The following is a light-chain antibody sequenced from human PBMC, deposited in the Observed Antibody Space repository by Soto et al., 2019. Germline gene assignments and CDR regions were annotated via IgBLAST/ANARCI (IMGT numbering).Light chain of an antibody. V-gene: IGLV2-8*01. CDR3: SSYAGSNTDVV. J-gene: IGLJ2*01. CDR1: SSDVGGYNY. CDR2: EVN. Sequence: QPVLTQPPSASGSPGQSVTISCTGTSSDVGGYNYVSWYQQHPGKVPKLMIYEVNKRASGVPDRFSGSKSGNTASLTVSGLQAEDEADYYCSSYAGSNTDVVFGGGTKLTVL.